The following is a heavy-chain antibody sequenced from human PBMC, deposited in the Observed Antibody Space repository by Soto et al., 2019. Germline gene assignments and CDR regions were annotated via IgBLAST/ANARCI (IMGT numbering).Heavy chain of an antibody. CDR2: ISTSGTSI. V-gene: IGHV3-11*01. J-gene: IGHJ1*01. CDR1: GFTFSDYY. CDR3: ARAGRVSSGWPPDYFQH. Sequence: QGQVVESGGGLVKPGGSLRLSCAASGFTFSDYYMSGIRQVPGKGLEWVSYISTSGTSINYADSVKGRFTISRDNAKNSLYLQMSSLRDEDTAVYYCARAGRVSSGWPPDYFQHWGQGTLVTVSS. D-gene: IGHD6-25*01.